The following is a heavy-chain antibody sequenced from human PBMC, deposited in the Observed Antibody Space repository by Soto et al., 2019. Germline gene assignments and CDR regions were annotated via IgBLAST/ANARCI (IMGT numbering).Heavy chain of an antibody. D-gene: IGHD6-13*01. CDR2: ISSSSSYI. V-gene: IGHV3-21*01. J-gene: IGHJ5*02. CDR1: GFTFSSYS. Sequence: PGGSLRLSCAASGFTFSSYSMNWVRQAPGKGLEWVSSISSSSSYIYYADSVKGRFTISRDNAKNSLYLQMNSLRAEDTAVYYCARGYSSIGWFDPWGQGTLVNVSS. CDR3: ARGYSSIGWFDP.